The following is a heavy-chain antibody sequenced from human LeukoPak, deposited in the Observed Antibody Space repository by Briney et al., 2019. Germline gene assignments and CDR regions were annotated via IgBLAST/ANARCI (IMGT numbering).Heavy chain of an antibody. Sequence: GGSLRLSCAASGFTFSDYYMSWIRQAPGKGLEWVSYISSSGSTIYYADSVKGRFTISSDNAKNSLYLQMNSLRAEDTAVYYCAREPRFLEWLLSHFDYWGQGTLVTVSS. CDR1: GFTFSDYY. V-gene: IGHV3-11*04. CDR3: AREPRFLEWLLSHFDY. J-gene: IGHJ4*02. D-gene: IGHD3-3*01. CDR2: ISSSGSTI.